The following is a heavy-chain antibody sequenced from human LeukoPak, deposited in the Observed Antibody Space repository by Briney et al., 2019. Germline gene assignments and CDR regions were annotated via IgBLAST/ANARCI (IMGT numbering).Heavy chain of an antibody. CDR3: ARVLPPGIHDY. CDR1: GGSISSYY. V-gene: IGHV4-59*01. Sequence: PSETLSLTCTVSGGSISSYYWSWIRQPPGKGLEWVGYIYYSGSTNYNPSLKSRVTISVDTSKNQFSLKLSSVTAADTAVYYCARVLPPGIHDYWGQGTLVTVSS. J-gene: IGHJ4*02. CDR2: IYYSGST. D-gene: IGHD3-10*01.